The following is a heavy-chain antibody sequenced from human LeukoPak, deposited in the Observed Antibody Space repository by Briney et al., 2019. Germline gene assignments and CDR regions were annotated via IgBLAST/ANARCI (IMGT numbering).Heavy chain of an antibody. J-gene: IGHJ6*03. CDR1: GGTLSSYA. D-gene: IGHD3-22*01. Sequence: SVKVSCKASGGTLSSYAISWVRQAPGQGLEWMGGIIPIFGTANYAQKFQGRVTITADESTSTAYMELSSLRSEDTAVYYCARDLGYYDSRVYYYYYMDVWGKGTTVTVSS. CDR3: ARDLGYYDSRVYYYYYMDV. CDR2: IIPIFGTA. V-gene: IGHV1-69*13.